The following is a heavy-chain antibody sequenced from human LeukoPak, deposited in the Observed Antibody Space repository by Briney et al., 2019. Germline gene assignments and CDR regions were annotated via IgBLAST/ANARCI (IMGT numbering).Heavy chain of an antibody. Sequence: PGGSLRLSCAASGFTFSSYAMSWVRQAPGKGLEWVSGISGSGGSTYYADSVKGRFTISRDNSKNTLYLQMNSLGAEDTAVYYCAKELRGSGWPNDAFDIWGQGTMVTVSS. D-gene: IGHD6-19*01. CDR2: ISGSGGST. CDR1: GFTFSSYA. J-gene: IGHJ3*02. V-gene: IGHV3-23*01. CDR3: AKELRGSGWPNDAFDI.